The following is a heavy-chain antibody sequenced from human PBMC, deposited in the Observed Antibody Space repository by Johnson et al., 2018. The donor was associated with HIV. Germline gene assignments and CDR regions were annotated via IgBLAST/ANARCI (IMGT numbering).Heavy chain of an antibody. Sequence: VQLVESGGGLVQPGGSLRLSCAASGFTISSNYMSWVRQVPGKGLEWVSVINSGGSTYYADFVKGRFIISRDNSKNTLYIQMNSLRAEDTAVYYCARDALEWPWGFDIWGQRTMVTGSS. V-gene: IGHV3-66*01. CDR2: INSGGST. J-gene: IGHJ3*02. CDR1: GFTISSNY. D-gene: IGHD7-27*01. CDR3: ARDALEWPWGFDI.